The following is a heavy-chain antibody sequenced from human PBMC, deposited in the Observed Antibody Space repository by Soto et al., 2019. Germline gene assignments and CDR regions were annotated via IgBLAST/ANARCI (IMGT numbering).Heavy chain of an antibody. D-gene: IGHD4-17*01. Sequence: GASVKVSCKASGYTFTSYYMHWVRQAPGQGLEWMGIINPSGGSTSYAQKFQGRVTMTRDTSTSTVYMELSSLRSEDTAVYYCASLVGPSPTTVTKDTNFDYWGQGTLVTVSS. V-gene: IGHV1-46*03. J-gene: IGHJ4*02. CDR1: GYTFTSYY. CDR2: INPSGGST. CDR3: ASLVGPSPTTVTKDTNFDY.